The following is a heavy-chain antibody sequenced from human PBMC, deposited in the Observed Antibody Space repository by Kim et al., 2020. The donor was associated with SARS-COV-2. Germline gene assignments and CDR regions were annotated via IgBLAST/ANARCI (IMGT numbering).Heavy chain of an antibody. J-gene: IGHJ3*02. Sequence: GESLKISCKGSGYCFTSYWISWVRQMPGKGLEWMGRIDPSDSYTNYSPSFQGHVTISADKSISTAYLQWSSLKASDTAMYYCARLGSGAYYDSSGYYWGAFDIWGQGTMVTVSS. CDR3: ARLGSGAYYDSSGYYWGAFDI. V-gene: IGHV5-10-1*01. CDR2: IDPSDSYT. CDR1: GYCFTSYW. D-gene: IGHD3-22*01.